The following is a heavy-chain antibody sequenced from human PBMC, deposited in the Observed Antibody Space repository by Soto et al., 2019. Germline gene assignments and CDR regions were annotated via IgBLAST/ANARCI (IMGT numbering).Heavy chain of an antibody. CDR2: ISYDGSNK. D-gene: IGHD3-22*01. J-gene: IGHJ6*02. CDR3: ARDLGVITTLSGQHYYYGMDV. CDR1: GFTFSSYA. Sequence: GGSLRLSCAASGFTFSSYAMHWVRQAPGKGLEWVAVISYDGSNKYYADSVKGRFTISRDNSKNTLYLQMNSLRAEDTAVYYCARDLGVITTLSGQHYYYGMDVWGQGTTVTVSS. V-gene: IGHV3-30-3*01.